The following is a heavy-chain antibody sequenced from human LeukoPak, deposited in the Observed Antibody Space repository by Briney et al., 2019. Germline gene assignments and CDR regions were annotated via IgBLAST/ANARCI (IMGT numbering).Heavy chain of an antibody. Sequence: ASVKVSCKASGYIFTNYGISWVRQAPGQGLEWMGWISGDNDNTYYAQKYQGIVTMTTDTSTNTAYMELRSLRSDDTAVYYCARATSLGDSSGYYYADSRGQGTLVTVSS. CDR3: ARATSLGDSSGYYYADS. CDR1: GYIFTNYG. D-gene: IGHD3-22*01. CDR2: ISGDNDNT. J-gene: IGHJ5*01. V-gene: IGHV1-18*01.